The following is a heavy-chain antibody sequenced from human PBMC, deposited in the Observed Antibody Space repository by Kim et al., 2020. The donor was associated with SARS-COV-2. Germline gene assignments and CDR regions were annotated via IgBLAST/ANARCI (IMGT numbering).Heavy chain of an antibody. CDR1: GFTFSSYA. V-gene: IGHV3-23*01. D-gene: IGHD3-10*01. J-gene: IGHJ4*02. CDR3: ANCLVLLWFGEVGGY. Sequence: GGSLRLSCAASGFTFSSYAMSWVRQAPGKGLEWVSAISGSGGSTYYADSVKGRFTISRDNSKNTLYLQMNSLRAEDTAVYYCANCLVLLWFGEVGGYWGQGTMVHGSS. CDR2: ISGSGGST.